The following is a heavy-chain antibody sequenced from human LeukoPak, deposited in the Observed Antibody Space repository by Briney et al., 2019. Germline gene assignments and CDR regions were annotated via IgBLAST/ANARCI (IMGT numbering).Heavy chain of an antibody. Sequence: GGSLRLSCAASGFTVSSNYMSWVRQAPGKGLEWVSVIYSGGSTYYADSVKGRFTISRDNSKSTLYLQMNSLRAEDTAVYYCARDIRHDSSGYWYFDNWGQGTLVTVSS. J-gene: IGHJ4*02. CDR3: ARDIRHDSSGYWYFDN. V-gene: IGHV3-53*01. D-gene: IGHD3-22*01. CDR2: IYSGGST. CDR1: GFTVSSNY.